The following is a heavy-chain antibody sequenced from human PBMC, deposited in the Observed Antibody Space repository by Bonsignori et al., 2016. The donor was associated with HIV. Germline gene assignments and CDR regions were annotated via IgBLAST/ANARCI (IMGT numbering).Heavy chain of an antibody. D-gene: IGHD3-10*01. V-gene: IGHV4-38-2*01. CDR3: ARLPWASGLEYFQH. J-gene: IGHJ1*01. Sequence: SETLSLTCAVSGYSISSGYYWGWIRQPPGKGLEWIGSIYHSGDTYYNPSLKSRVTISVDTSKNQISLRLNSVTAADTAVYYCARLPWASGLEYFQHWGQGTLVTVSS. CDR1: GYSISSGYY. CDR2: IYHSGDT.